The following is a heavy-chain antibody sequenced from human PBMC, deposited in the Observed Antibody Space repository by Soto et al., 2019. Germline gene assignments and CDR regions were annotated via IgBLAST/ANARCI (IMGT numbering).Heavy chain of an antibody. CDR2: ISGYNGNT. D-gene: IGHD5-18*01. CDR3: VRAETYSSDYFDY. Sequence: QAQLLQSGGEVKQPGASVKVSCKASGYTFISYGFSWVRQAHGQGVEWMGWISGYNGNTDCAQKFQGRVVMPTDTSTSTAYMELRSFRADDTDVYYCVRAETYSSDYFDYWGQGTPVTVSS. CDR1: GYTFISYG. J-gene: IGHJ4*02. V-gene: IGHV1-18*01.